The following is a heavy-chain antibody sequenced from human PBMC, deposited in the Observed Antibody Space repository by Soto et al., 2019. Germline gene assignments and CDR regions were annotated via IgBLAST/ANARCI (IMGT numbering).Heavy chain of an antibody. CDR2: IYWDDDK. D-gene: IGHD2-15*01. J-gene: IGHJ5*02. CDR1: GFSLSTSGVG. Sequence: QITLKESGPTLVKPTQTLTLTCTFSGFSLSTSGVGVGWIRQPPGKALEWLALIYWDDDKRYSASLKTRLRIDRDTAKKQVVVTVTNMDPLERGTYYCARRVRYGSGSGGPNVFGPWDQGTLVTGSS. V-gene: IGHV2-5*02. CDR3: ARRVRYGSGSGGPNVFGP.